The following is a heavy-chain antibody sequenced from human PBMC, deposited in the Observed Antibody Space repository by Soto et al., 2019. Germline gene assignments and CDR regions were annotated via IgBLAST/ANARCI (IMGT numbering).Heavy chain of an antibody. V-gene: IGHV1-18*01. CDR3: ARRVRYYDFWSGYPWNYYGMDV. Sequence: ASVKVSCKASGYTFTSYGISWVRQAPGQGLEWMGWISAYNGNTNYAQKLQGRVTMTTDTSTSTAYMELRSLRSDDTAVYYCARRVRYYDFWSGYPWNYYGMDVWGQGTTVTRLL. CDR2: ISAYNGNT. CDR1: GYTFTSYG. D-gene: IGHD3-3*01. J-gene: IGHJ6*02.